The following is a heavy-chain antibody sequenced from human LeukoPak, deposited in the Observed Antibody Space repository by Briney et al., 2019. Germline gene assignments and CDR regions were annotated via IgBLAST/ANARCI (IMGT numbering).Heavy chain of an antibody. J-gene: IGHJ5*02. V-gene: IGHV4-59*01. D-gene: IGHD3-3*01. Sequence: PSETLSLTCTVSGGSISTYYWSWIRQPPGKRLEWIGYIFHSGSTNYNPSLRGRVTISVDTSKNQFSLKLSSVTAEDTAVYYCAREAITIFGVVRTQTTYGPHRFDPWGQGTLVTVSS. CDR3: AREAITIFGVVRTQTTYGPHRFDP. CDR2: IFHSGST. CDR1: GGSISTYY.